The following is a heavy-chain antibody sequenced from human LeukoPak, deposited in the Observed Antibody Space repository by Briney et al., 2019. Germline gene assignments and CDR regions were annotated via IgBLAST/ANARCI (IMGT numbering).Heavy chain of an antibody. CDR2: ISGSGGST. CDR1: GFTFSSYA. J-gene: IGHJ5*02. D-gene: IGHD2-15*01. V-gene: IGHV3-23*01. CDR3: AKDREGYCSGGSCYPGWFDP. Sequence: PGGSLRLSCAASGFTFSSYAMSWVRQAPGKGLEWVSAISGSGGSTYYADSVKGRFTISRDNSKNTLYLQMNSLRAEDTAVYYCAKDREGYCSGGSCYPGWFDPWGQGTLVTVSS.